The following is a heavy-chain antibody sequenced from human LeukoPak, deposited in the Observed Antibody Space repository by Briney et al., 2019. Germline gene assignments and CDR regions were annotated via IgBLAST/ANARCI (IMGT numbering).Heavy chain of an antibody. CDR2: IYNSGNT. CDR1: GGSISSSSYY. J-gene: IGHJ4*02. Sequence: PSETLSLTCIVSGGSISSSSYYWGWIRQPPGKGLEWIRSIYNSGNTYYNPSLKSRVTISVDTSKNQFSLKLSSVTAADTAVYYCARERYYYDSSSEGNYWGQGTLVTVSS. V-gene: IGHV4-39*01. CDR3: ARERYYYDSSSEGNY. D-gene: IGHD3-22*01.